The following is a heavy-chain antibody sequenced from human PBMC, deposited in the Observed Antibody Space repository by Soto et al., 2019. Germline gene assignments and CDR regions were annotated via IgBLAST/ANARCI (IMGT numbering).Heavy chain of an antibody. CDR3: ARGVGSDSSGDYVYVDY. CDR2: IIPIFGTA. Sequence: QVQLVQSGAEVKKPGSSVKVSCKASGGTFSSYAISWVRQAPGQGLEWMGGIIPIFGTANYAQKFQGRVTITADEYTSTDYMELSSLRSEDTAVYYCARGVGSDSSGDYVYVDYWGQGTLVTVSS. V-gene: IGHV1-69*01. J-gene: IGHJ4*02. CDR1: GGTFSSYA. D-gene: IGHD3-22*01.